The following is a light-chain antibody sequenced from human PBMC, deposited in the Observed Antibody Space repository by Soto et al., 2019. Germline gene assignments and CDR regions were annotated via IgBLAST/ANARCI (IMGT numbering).Light chain of an antibody. V-gene: IGKV1-5*03. CDR1: QSTSSY. CDR2: QAS. CDR3: QQYHSSWT. J-gene: IGKJ1*01. Sequence: DIQMTQSPSTLSASVGDSVTITCRASQSTSSYLAWYQQKPGKAPKLLIYQASSLENGVPSRFSGSGSGTQFTLTISSLQPEDFATDYCQQYHSSWTLGPGTKGDIK.